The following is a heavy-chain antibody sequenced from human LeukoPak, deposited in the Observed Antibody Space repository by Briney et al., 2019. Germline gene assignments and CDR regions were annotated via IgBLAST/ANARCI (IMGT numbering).Heavy chain of an antibody. J-gene: IGHJ4*02. CDR3: ARGRLASTTGTTYDY. D-gene: IGHD5/OR15-5a*01. CDR2: ITSNGHSA. Sequence: PGGSLRLSCAASGFTFSLYAMHWVRQAPGKGLEYVSAITSNGHSAYYANSVEGRFTISRDNSKNTLYLQMGSLRVEDMAVYYCARGRLASTTGTTYDYWGRETLATVS. CDR1: GFTFSLYA. V-gene: IGHV3-64*01.